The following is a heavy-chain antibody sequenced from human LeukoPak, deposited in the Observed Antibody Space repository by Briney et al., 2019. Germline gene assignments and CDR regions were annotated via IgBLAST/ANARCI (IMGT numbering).Heavy chain of an antibody. Sequence: GGSLRLSCAASGFAFSSYAMNWVRQAPGKGLEWDSAISGSGGSTYYADSVKGRFTISRDNSKNTLYLQMNSLRAEDTAVYYCAKGLRNYYYYGMDVWGQGTTVTVSS. V-gene: IGHV3-23*01. CDR1: GFAFSSYA. CDR2: ISGSGGST. D-gene: IGHD4-17*01. CDR3: AKGLRNYYYYGMDV. J-gene: IGHJ6*02.